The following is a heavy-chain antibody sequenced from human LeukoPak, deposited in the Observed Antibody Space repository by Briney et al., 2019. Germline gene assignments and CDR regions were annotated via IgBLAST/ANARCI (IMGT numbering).Heavy chain of an antibody. CDR3: AKGYYGSGSYGWFDY. CDR1: GFTFSSYE. V-gene: IGHV3-48*03. CDR2: ISSSGSTI. J-gene: IGHJ4*02. D-gene: IGHD3-10*01. Sequence: GGSLRLSCAASGFTFSSYEMNWVRQAPGKGLEWVSYISSSGSTIYYADSVKGRFTISRDNAKNTLFLQMNSLRAEDTAVYYCAKGYYGSGSYGWFDYWGQGTLVTVSS.